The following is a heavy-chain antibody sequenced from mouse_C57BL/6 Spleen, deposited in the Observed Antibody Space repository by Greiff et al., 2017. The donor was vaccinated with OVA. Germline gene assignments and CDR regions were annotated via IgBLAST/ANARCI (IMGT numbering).Heavy chain of an antibody. J-gene: IGHJ4*01. Sequence: QVQLQQSGAELVRPGASVTLSCKASGYTFTDYEMHWVKQTPVHGLEWIGAIDPETGGSAYNQKFNGKAILTADKSSSTAYMELRSLTSEDSAVYYCSTVVATGAMDDWGQGTSVTVSS. D-gene: IGHD1-1*01. CDR3: STVVATGAMDD. CDR2: IDPETGGS. CDR1: GYTFTDYE. V-gene: IGHV1-15*01.